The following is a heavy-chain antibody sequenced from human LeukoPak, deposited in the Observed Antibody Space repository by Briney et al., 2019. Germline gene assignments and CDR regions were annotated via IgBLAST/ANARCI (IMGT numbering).Heavy chain of an antibody. CDR3: ARGQLPLRSPLYNWNVGGY. J-gene: IGHJ4*02. D-gene: IGHD1-1*01. V-gene: IGHV1-2*02. Sequence: ASVKVSCTASGYTFTGYYMHWVRQAPGQGLEWMGWITPNSGGTNYAQKFQGRVTMTRDTSISTAYMELSRLRSDDTDVYYCARGQLPLRSPLYNWNVGGYWGQGTLVTVSS. CDR2: ITPNSGGT. CDR1: GYTFTGYY.